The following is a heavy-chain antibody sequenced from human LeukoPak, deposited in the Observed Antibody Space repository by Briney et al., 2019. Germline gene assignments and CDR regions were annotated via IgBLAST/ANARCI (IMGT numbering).Heavy chain of an antibody. J-gene: IGHJ1*01. CDR3: AREGYCSGGSCHSGAHFQH. CDR1: GYTFTTYY. D-gene: IGHD2-15*01. CDR2: INLSAGAT. Sequence: WVSVKVSCKASGYTFTTYYMHWLRQAPGQGLEWMGIINLSAGATTYAQKFQGRVTMTRDMSTSTVYMELSSLRSADTAVYYCAREGYCSGGSCHSGAHFQHWGQGTLVTVSS. V-gene: IGHV1-46*01.